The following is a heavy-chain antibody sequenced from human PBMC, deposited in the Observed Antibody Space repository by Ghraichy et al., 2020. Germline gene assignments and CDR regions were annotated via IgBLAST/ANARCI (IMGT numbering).Heavy chain of an antibody. J-gene: IGHJ4*02. Sequence: SETLSFTCTVSGGSISSSSYYWGWIRQPPGKGLEWIGSIYYSGSTYYNPSLKSRVTISVDTSKNQFSLKLSSVTAADTAVYYCARRKAGSSWPEPNDYWGQGTLVTVSS. D-gene: IGHD6-13*01. CDR1: GGSISSSSYY. CDR3: ARRKAGSSWPEPNDY. V-gene: IGHV4-39*01. CDR2: IYYSGST.